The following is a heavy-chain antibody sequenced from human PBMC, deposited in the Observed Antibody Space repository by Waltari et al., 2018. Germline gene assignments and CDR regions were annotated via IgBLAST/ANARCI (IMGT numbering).Heavy chain of an antibody. CDR1: GGPFSSYA. J-gene: IGHJ4*02. V-gene: IGHV1-69*01. Sequence: QVQLVQSGAEVKKPGSSVKVSCKASGGPFSSYAISWVRQAPGQGLEWMGGIIPIFGTANYAQKFQGRVTITADESTSTAYMELSSLRSEDTAVYYCARARIDSSGYYYYFDYWGQGTLVTVSS. CDR2: IIPIFGTA. CDR3: ARARIDSSGYYYYFDY. D-gene: IGHD3-22*01.